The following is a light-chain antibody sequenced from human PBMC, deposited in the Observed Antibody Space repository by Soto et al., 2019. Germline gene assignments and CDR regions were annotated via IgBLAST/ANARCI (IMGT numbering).Light chain of an antibody. J-gene: IGKJ1*01. CDR3: MQALQTPWT. V-gene: IGKV2-28*01. Sequence: DIVMTQSPLSLPVTPGEPASISCRSSQSLLHSNGYNYLDWYLQKPGQSPRLLIYLVSNRASGVPDRFSGSGSGTDFTLKISRVEAEDVGVYYCMQALQTPWTFGQGTKVDIK. CDR2: LVS. CDR1: QSLLHSNGYNY.